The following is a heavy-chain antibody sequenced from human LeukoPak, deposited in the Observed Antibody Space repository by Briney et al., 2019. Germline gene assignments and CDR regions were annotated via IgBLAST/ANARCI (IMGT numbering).Heavy chain of an antibody. Sequence: PGGSLRLSCAASGFTFSSYWMHWVRQAPGKGLVWVSHINSDESSATYADSVKGRFTISRDNAKNTLYLQMNSLRAEDTAVYYCARDSPGDGIDYWGQGTLVTVSS. CDR2: INSDESSA. CDR1: GFTFSSYW. D-gene: IGHD7-27*01. J-gene: IGHJ4*02. V-gene: IGHV3-74*01. CDR3: ARDSPGDGIDY.